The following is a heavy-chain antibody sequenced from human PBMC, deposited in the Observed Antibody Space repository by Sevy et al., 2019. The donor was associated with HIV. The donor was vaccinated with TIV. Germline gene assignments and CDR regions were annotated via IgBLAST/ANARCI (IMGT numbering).Heavy chain of an antibody. CDR3: ARETFGRFDS. V-gene: IGHV3-7*01. CDR2: IKPDGSDK. CDR1: GFSFSAYW. J-gene: IGHJ4*02. D-gene: IGHD1-26*01. Sequence: GGSLRLSCAASGFSFSAYWMNWVRQASGKGLEWVANIKPDGSDKHYVDSAEGRFTISRDNAKNSLYLQMNSLRVEDTAMYYCARETFGRFDSWGQGTLVTVSS.